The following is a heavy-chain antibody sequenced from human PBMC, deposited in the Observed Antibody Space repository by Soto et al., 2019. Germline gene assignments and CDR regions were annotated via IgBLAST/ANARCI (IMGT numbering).Heavy chain of an antibody. CDR1: GGSISSGGYC. CDR2: MYNSGST. D-gene: IGHD3-16*01. Sequence: QVQLQESGPGLVKPSQTLSLTCTVSGGSISSGGYCWSWIRQHPGEGLEWIGFMYNSGSTSYNPSLKRRATISVDTSTNQCSLNLRSVTAADTAVYYCARGGDTTKVDYWGQGTLVTVSS. CDR3: ARGGDTTKVDY. J-gene: IGHJ4*02. V-gene: IGHV4-31*03.